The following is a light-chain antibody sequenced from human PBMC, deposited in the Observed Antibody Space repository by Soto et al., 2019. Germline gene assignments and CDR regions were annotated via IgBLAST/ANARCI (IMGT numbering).Light chain of an antibody. V-gene: IGKV1-39*01. J-gene: IGKJ5*01. CDR2: AAS. Sequence: DIQMTQSPSSLSASVGDRVTITCRARQSINNYLNWYQQKPGKAPNLLIYAASTLQSGVPPRFSGRGSGTDFTLTISSVAPDDLATYYCQQSSTTPITFGQGTRLEIK. CDR3: QQSSTTPIT. CDR1: QSINNY.